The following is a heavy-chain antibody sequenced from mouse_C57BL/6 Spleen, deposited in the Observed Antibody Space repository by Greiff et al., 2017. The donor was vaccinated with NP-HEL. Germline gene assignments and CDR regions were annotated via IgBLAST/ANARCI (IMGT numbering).Heavy chain of an antibody. D-gene: IGHD1-1*01. V-gene: IGHV14-3*01. Sequence: EVQLQQSVAELVRPGASVKLSCTASGFNIKNTYMHWVKQRPEQGLEWIGRIDPANGNTKYAPKFQGKATITADTSSNTAYLQLSSLTSEDTAIYYCARVLFITTVVATGYFDVWGTGTTVTVSS. J-gene: IGHJ1*03. CDR2: IDPANGNT. CDR1: GFNIKNTY. CDR3: ARVLFITTVVATGYFDV.